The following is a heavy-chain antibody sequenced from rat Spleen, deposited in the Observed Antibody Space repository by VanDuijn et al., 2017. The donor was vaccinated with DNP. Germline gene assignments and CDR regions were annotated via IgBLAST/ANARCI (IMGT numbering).Heavy chain of an antibody. CDR3: ARHRTIMPYYYAMDA. D-gene: IGHD1-12*01. CDR1: GFIFSDYN. V-gene: IGHV5-7*01. Sequence: EVQLVESGGGLVQPGRSLKLSCVASGFIFSDYNMAWVRQAPKTGLEWVATISYDGSETYYRDSVKGRFTISRDNARSTLYLQMNSLKSEDTATYYCARHRTIMPYYYAMDAWGQGASVTVSS. CDR2: ISYDGSET. J-gene: IGHJ4*01.